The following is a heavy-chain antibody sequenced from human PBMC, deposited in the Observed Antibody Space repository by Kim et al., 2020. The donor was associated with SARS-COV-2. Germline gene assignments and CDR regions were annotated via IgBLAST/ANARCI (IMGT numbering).Heavy chain of an antibody. CDR1: GFTFEDFA. CDR2: ITGYGGVS. CDR3: VKTRTQSYDTNSLYCRDYFYVYGMDV. Sequence: GGSLRLSCVAYGFTFEDFARNWVRQRPGKGLEWISLITGYGGVSYYADSVKGRLTISRDNSKNSLYLQMNSLETEDTALYYCVKTRTQSYDTNSLYCRDYFYVYGMDVWGQRTTVTVSS. V-gene: IGHV3-43*02. J-gene: IGHJ6*02. D-gene: IGHD3-16*01.